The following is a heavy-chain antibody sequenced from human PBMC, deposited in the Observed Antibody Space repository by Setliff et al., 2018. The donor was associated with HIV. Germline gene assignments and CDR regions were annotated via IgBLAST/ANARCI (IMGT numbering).Heavy chain of an antibody. Sequence: SETLSLTCTVSGGSISSGDYYWTWIRQPPGEGLEWIGYIFYSGSTYYNPSLKSRVTISVDTSKNQFSLKLISVTAADTALYYCARGRLYGVVDYWGQGTLVTVSS. CDR3: ARGRLYGVVDY. V-gene: IGHV4-30-4*08. J-gene: IGHJ4*02. CDR2: IFYSGST. D-gene: IGHD3-10*01. CDR1: GGSISSGDYY.